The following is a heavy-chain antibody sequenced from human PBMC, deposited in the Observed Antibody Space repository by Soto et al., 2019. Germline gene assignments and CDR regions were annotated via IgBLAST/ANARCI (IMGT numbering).Heavy chain of an antibody. Sequence: QVQLVESGGGVVQPGRSLRLSCAASGFTFSSYGMHWVRQAPGKGLEWVAVISYDGSNKYYADSVKGRFTISRDNSKNTLYPEMKSLGGEDTAVYYCAKGGSYGDLSCYYYYDIDVWGKGTTVTVSS. CDR3: AKGGSYGDLSCYYYYDIDV. CDR2: ISYDGSNK. D-gene: IGHD4-17*01. V-gene: IGHV3-30*18. CDR1: GFTFSSYG. J-gene: IGHJ6*03.